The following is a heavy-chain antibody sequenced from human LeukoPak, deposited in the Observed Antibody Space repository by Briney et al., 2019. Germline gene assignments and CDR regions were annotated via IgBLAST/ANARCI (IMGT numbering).Heavy chain of an antibody. V-gene: IGHV3-23*01. CDR1: GFTFSSYA. J-gene: IGHJ4*02. CDR3: TARNFDY. Sequence: GGSLRLSCTASGFTFSSYAMNWVRQAPGKGLEWVSGIGAGGTFTYYADSVKGRFTISRDNSRNTLYLQMNSLKTEDTAAYYCTARNFDYWGQGTLVTVSS. CDR2: IGAGGTFT.